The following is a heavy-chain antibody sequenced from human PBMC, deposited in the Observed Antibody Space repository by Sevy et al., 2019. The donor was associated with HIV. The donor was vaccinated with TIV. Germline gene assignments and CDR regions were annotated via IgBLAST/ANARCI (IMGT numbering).Heavy chain of an antibody. Sequence: GGSLRLSCAASGFNFRTHAMHWVRQPPGKGLEWVAVISSTGSHKYYANAVRGRFTISGDNSENTLSLQMNGRRLDDTGLYYGAREAGYTTAWSPGNYWGLGTLVTVSS. D-gene: IGHD5-12*01. V-gene: IGHV3-30-3*01. CDR2: ISSTGSHK. CDR3: AREAGYTTAWSPGNY. J-gene: IGHJ4*02. CDR1: GFNFRTHA.